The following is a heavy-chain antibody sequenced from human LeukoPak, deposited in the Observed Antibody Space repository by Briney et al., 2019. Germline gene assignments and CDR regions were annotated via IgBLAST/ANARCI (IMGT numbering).Heavy chain of an antibody. CDR3: AAHIAVAANDAFDI. CDR2: IYPGASDT. V-gene: IGHV5-51*01. Sequence: GESLKISCKGSGYSFTSYWIGWVRQMPGKGLEWMGIIYPGASDTRYSPSFHGQVTISADKSISNAYPQWSSLKASDTAMYYCAAHIAVAANDAFDIWGQGTMVTVSS. CDR1: GYSFTSYW. J-gene: IGHJ3*02. D-gene: IGHD6-19*01.